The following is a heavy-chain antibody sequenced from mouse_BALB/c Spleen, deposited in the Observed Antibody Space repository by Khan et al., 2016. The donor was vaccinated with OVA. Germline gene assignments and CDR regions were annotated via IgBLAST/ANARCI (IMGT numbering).Heavy chain of an antibody. Sequence: QMQLEESGAELAKPGASVKMSCKASGYTFTNYWMHWVKQRPGQGLEWIGYINPSTIYTEYNQKFKEKATLTADKSSSTAYMQLRSLTSEDSAVYYCARRLPPYYYAMDYWGQGTSVTVSS. V-gene: IGHV1-7*01. CDR3: ARRLPPYYYAMDY. CDR2: INPSTIYT. J-gene: IGHJ4*01. D-gene: IGHD3-2*02. CDR1: GYTFTNYW.